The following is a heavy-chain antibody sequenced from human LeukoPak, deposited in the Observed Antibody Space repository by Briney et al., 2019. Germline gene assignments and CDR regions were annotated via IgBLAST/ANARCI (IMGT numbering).Heavy chain of an antibody. CDR1: GGTFSSYA. CDR3: AREDYGGNSRANYFDY. D-gene: IGHD4-23*01. Sequence: SVKVSCKASGGTFSSYAISWVRQAPGQGLEWMRRIIPIFGIANYAQKFQGRVTITADKSTSTAYMELSSLRSEDTAVYYCAREDYGGNSRANYFDYWGQGTLVTVSS. V-gene: IGHV1-69*04. CDR2: IIPIFGIA. J-gene: IGHJ4*02.